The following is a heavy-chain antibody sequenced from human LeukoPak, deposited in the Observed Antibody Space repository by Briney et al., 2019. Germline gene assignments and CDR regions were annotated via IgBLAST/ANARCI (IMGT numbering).Heavy chain of an antibody. J-gene: IGHJ4*02. D-gene: IGHD2-15*01. CDR3: ARPYCSGGSCYSGHFDY. Sequence: PGGSLRLSCAASGFTFSSYGLHWVRQAPGKGLEWVAFILDDGSNKFYADSVNGRFTISKDNSKNTLYLQMNSLRAEDTAVYYCARPYCSGGSCYSGHFDYWGQGTLVTVSS. CDR1: GFTFSSYG. CDR2: ILDDGSNK. V-gene: IGHV3-30*02.